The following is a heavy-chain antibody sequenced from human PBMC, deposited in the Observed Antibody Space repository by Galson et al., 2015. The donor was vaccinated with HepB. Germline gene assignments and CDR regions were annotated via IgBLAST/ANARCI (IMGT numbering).Heavy chain of an antibody. J-gene: IGHJ4*02. CDR1: GYSFTSYW. CDR3: ARHLRSDYYGSGSYGGVDY. V-gene: IGHV5-10-1*01. CDR2: IDPSDSYT. Sequence: QSGAEVKKPGESLRISCKGSGYSFTSYWISWVRQMPGKGLEWMGRIDPSDSYTNYSPSFQGHVTISADKSISTAYLQWSSLKASDTAMYYCARHLRSDYYGSGSYGGVDYWGQGTLVTVSS. D-gene: IGHD3-10*01.